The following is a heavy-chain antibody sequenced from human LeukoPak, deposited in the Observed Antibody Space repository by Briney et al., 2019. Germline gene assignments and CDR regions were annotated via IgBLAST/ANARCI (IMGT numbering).Heavy chain of an antibody. J-gene: IGHJ4*02. V-gene: IGHV4-38-2*01. Sequence: SETLSLTCAVSGYSISSGYHWGWIRPPPRKGLEWIWSIYHRGSTYYNPSLKSRVTISVDTYKNQFSLKLSSVTAADTAVYYCARNWIQLWLQAPDDYWGQGTLVTVSS. CDR2: IYHRGST. CDR1: GYSISSGYH. D-gene: IGHD5-18*01. CDR3: ARNWIQLWLQAPDDY.